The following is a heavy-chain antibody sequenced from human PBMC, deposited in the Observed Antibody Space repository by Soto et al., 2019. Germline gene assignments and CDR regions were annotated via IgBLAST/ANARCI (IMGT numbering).Heavy chain of an antibody. CDR2: INHSGST. V-gene: IGHV4-34*01. Sequence: SETLSLTCAVYGGSFSGYYWSWIRQPPGKGLEWIGEINHSGSTNYNPSLKSRVTISVDTSKNQFSLKLSSVTAADTAVYYCARDSGFLEWFPGYWGQGTLVTVSS. CDR1: GGSFSGYY. CDR3: ARDSGFLEWFPGY. J-gene: IGHJ4*02. D-gene: IGHD3-3*01.